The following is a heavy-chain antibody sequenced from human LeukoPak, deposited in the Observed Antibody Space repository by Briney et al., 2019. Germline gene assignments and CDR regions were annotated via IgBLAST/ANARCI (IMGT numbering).Heavy chain of an antibody. Sequence: GGSLRLSCAASGFTFSSYWMTWVRQAPGKGLEWVANINQDGSEKYYVDSVKGRFTFSRDNAKNSLYLQMNSLRAEDTAVYYCATRTSHTSSWYVYLFWDYWGQGALVTVSS. D-gene: IGHD6-13*01. J-gene: IGHJ4*02. CDR1: GFTFSSYW. CDR2: INQDGSEK. V-gene: IGHV3-7*01. CDR3: ATRTSHTSSWYVYLFWDY.